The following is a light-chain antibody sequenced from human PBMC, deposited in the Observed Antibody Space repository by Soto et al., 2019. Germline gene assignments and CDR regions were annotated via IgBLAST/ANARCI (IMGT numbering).Light chain of an antibody. CDR1: QSVSSY. V-gene: IGKV3-11*01. CDR2: YAF. J-gene: IGKJ1*01. Sequence: EIGWPQXKATLALYPGERXTXXXXASQSVSSYLAWYQQKPGQAPRLLIYYAFPRATGIPARFSGSGSGTDFTLTISSLQPEDFAVYYCQQRRNSPLTFGQGTNVDI. CDR3: QQRRNSPLT.